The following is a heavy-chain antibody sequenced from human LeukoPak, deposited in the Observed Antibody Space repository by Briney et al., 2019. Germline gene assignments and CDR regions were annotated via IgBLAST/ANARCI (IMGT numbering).Heavy chain of an antibody. V-gene: IGHV3-64*02. CDR3: ARPKAPYKNHHYYFYMDV. D-gene: IGHD5-24*01. J-gene: IGHJ6*03. CDR1: GFTFNSYP. Sequence: RGSLRLSCAASGFTFNSYPMHWVRQAPGKGLEYVSGITVNGGTQYYGDPVKGRFTISRDNSKNTLFLQLGGLTPDDTAVYYCARPKAPYKNHHYYFYMDVWGKGTPVAVSS. CDR2: ITVNGGTQ.